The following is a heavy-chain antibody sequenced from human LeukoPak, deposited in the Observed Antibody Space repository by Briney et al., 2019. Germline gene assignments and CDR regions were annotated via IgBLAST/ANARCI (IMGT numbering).Heavy chain of an antibody. J-gene: IGHJ5*02. CDR1: GGSISSHY. D-gene: IGHD4-11*01. Sequence: PSETLSLTCTVSGGSISSHYWSWIRQPPGKGLEWIGYIYYSGSTNYNPSLKSRVTISVDTSKNQFSLKLSSVTAADTAVYYCARDLLGGHSNHNWFDPWGQGTLVTVSS. V-gene: IGHV4-59*11. CDR3: ARDLLGGHSNHNWFDP. CDR2: IYYSGST.